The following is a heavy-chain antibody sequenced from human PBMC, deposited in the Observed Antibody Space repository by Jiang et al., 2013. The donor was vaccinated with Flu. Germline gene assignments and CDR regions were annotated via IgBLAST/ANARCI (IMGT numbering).Heavy chain of an antibody. CDR3: VHREIEAVGRSFDP. D-gene: IGHD6-13*01. J-gene: IGHJ5*01. Sequence: KPTQTLTLTCSFSGMSLSKTGVGVGWIRQPPGKALEWLALIHWDDDKRYNPSLKSRLTITKDTSKNQVVLTMTNMDPVDTATYYCVHREIEAVGRSFDPWGQGVLVTVSS. CDR2: IHWDDDK. V-gene: IGHV2-5*02. CDR1: GMSLSKTGVG.